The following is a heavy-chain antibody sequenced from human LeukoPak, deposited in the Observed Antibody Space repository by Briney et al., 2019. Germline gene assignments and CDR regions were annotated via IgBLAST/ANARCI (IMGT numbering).Heavy chain of an antibody. CDR1: GYTFTGYY. J-gene: IGHJ5*02. V-gene: IGHV1-2*06. D-gene: IGHD4-11*01. CDR2: INPNSGDT. Sequence: ASVKGSCKASGYTFTGYYMHWVRQAPGQGLEWMGRINPNSGDTNYAQKFQGRVTMTRDTSISTAYMELSRLRSDDTAVYYCAREGDYKGFEIDPWGQGTLVTVSS. CDR3: AREGDYKGFEIDP.